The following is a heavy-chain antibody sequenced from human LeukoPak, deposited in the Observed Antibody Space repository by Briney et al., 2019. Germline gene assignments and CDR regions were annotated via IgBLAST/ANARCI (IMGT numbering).Heavy chain of an antibody. CDR3: ARVFDDYYDSSADPPLWFDP. CDR2: VYYRGSP. J-gene: IGHJ5*02. D-gene: IGHD3-22*01. V-gene: IGHV4-59*01. Sequence: PSETLSLTCTVPGGSLSSYFWSWIRQPPGMGLESIGPVYYRGSPNYNPSLKSRVTISVDTSKNQFSLRLRSVTAADTAVYYCARVFDDYYDSSADPPLWFDPWGQGTLVTVSS. CDR1: GGSLSSYF.